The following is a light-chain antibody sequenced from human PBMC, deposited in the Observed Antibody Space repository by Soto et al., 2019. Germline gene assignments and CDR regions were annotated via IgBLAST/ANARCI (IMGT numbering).Light chain of an antibody. V-gene: IGLV1-44*01. J-gene: IGLJ2*01. Sequence: QSVLTQPPSASGTPGQRVTISCSGSGSSIGTNIVNWYRQLPGTTPKLLIYGDNQRPSGVPDRFSGSKSGTSASLAISGLQSEDEAEYYCAAWDGSLNNVLFGGGTKLTVL. CDR1: GSSIGTNI. CDR3: AAWDGSLNNVL. CDR2: GDN.